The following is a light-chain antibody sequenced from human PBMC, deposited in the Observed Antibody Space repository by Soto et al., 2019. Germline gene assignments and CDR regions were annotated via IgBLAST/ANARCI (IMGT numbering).Light chain of an antibody. CDR2: AAS. CDR3: QQSYSMPRT. V-gene: IGKV1-39*01. CDR1: QSISNY. J-gene: IGKJ1*01. Sequence: DIQMTQSPSSLSASVGDRVTINCRASQSISNYLNWYQQKPGKAPKLVIYAASSLQSGVPSRFSGSGSGTDFTLTITSLQREDFASYYCQQSYSMPRTFGQGTKVEIK.